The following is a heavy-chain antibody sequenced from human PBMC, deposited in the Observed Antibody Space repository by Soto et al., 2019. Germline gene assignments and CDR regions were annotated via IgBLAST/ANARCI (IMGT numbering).Heavy chain of an antibody. CDR1: GFTFSSYW. D-gene: IGHD2-15*01. CDR3: AREGGVVVVAAHDY. Sequence: GGSLRLSCAASGFTFSSYWMHWVRQAPGKGLVWVSRINSDGSSTSYADSVKGRFTISRDNAKNTLYLQMNSLRAEDTAVYYCAREGGVVVVAAHDYWGQGTLVTVSS. CDR2: INSDGSST. J-gene: IGHJ4*02. V-gene: IGHV3-74*01.